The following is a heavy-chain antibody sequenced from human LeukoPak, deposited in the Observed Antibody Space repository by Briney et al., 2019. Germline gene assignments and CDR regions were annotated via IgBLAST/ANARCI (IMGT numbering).Heavy chain of an antibody. CDR2: IRFDGSDK. V-gene: IGHV3-30*02. Sequence: PGGSLRLSCAASGFTFSNYGLHWVRQAPGKGLEGVTFIRFDGSDKYYADSVKGRFTISRDKNTLYLQMNSLRPEDTAVYYCATDVQPLYGSGSYGVDYWGQGTLVTVSS. CDR3: ATDVQPLYGSGSYGVDY. D-gene: IGHD3-10*01. CDR1: GFTFSNYG. J-gene: IGHJ4*02.